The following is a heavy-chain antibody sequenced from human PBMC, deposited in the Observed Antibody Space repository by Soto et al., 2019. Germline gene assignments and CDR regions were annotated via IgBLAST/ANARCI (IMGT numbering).Heavy chain of an antibody. D-gene: IGHD3-16*01. Sequence: TGGSLRLSCAASGFTVSTKYMSWVRQAPGKGLEWVSVIYSGGSTFYADSVRGRFTISRDNSKNTVNLQMNGLRAEDTAVYYCARDPWAADYWGQGTLVTVSS. CDR1: GFTVSTKY. CDR3: ARDPWAADY. J-gene: IGHJ4*02. CDR2: IYSGGST. V-gene: IGHV3-66*01.